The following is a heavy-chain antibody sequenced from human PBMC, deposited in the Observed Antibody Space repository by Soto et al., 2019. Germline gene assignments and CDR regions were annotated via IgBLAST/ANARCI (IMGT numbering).Heavy chain of an antibody. CDR1: GYTFTSYG. D-gene: IGHD6-6*01. J-gene: IGHJ6*02. CDR3: AREEVISSSSYYHDRMDV. Sequence: ASVKVACKASGYTFTSYGISWVRQAPGQGLEWMGWISAYNGNTNYAQKLQGRVTMTTDTSTNTAYMELSRLRSDDTAVYYCAREEVISSSSYYHDRMDVSGQGTTVTVS. V-gene: IGHV1-18*01. CDR2: ISAYNGNT.